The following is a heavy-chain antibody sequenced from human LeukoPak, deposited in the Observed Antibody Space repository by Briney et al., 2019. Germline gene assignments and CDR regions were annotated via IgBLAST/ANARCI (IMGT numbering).Heavy chain of an antibody. Sequence: ASVKVSCKASGYTFTNYGVSWVRQAPGQGLEWMGWIHTYNGHTNYAQKLQGRVTMTTDTSTGTAYMELRSLRSDDTAVYYCARDPGGTGPYYFDYWGQGTLVTVSS. V-gene: IGHV1-18*01. CDR1: GYTFTNYG. J-gene: IGHJ4*02. CDR2: IHTYNGHT. CDR3: ARDPGGTGPYYFDY. D-gene: IGHD1-1*01.